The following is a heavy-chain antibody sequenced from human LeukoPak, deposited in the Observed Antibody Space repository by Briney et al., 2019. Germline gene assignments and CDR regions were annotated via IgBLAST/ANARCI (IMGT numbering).Heavy chain of an antibody. D-gene: IGHD3-22*01. CDR1: GFTFSSYG. J-gene: IGHJ4*02. Sequence: GGSLRLSCAASGFTFSSYGMHWVRQAPSKGLEWVAVISYDGSNKYYADSVKGRFTISRDNSKNTLYLQMNSLRAEDTAVYYCAKDSRDSSGYYIDYWGQGTLVTVSS. CDR2: ISYDGSNK. CDR3: AKDSRDSSGYYIDY. V-gene: IGHV3-30*18.